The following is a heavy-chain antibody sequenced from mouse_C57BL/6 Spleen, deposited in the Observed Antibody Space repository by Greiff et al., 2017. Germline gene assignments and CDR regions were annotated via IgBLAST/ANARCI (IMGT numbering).Heavy chain of an antibody. CDR3: AREELRSVFGC. CDR1: GYTFTSYW. V-gene: IGHV1-52*01. CDR2: IDPSDSDT. J-gene: IGHJ3*01. D-gene: IGHD1-1*01. Sequence: VQLQQPGAELVRPGASVKLSCKASGYTFTSYWMHWVKQRPIQGLEWIGNIDPSDSDTHYNQKFKDKATLTVDKSSSTAYMQLSSLTSEDSAVYYCAREELRSVFGCWGQGALVSVS.